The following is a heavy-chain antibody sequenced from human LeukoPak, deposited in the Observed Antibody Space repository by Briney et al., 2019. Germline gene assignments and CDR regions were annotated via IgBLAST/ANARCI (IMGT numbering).Heavy chain of an antibody. Sequence: SETLSLTCAVSGGPISSSNWWSWVRQPPGKGLEWIGEIYHSGSTNYNPSPKSRVTISVDKSKNQFSLKLSSVTAADTAVYYCARAYVSKDGYNYDYFDYWGQGTLVTVSS. CDR1: GGPISSSNW. CDR2: IYHSGST. V-gene: IGHV4-4*02. CDR3: ARAYVSKDGYNYDYFDY. D-gene: IGHD5-24*01. J-gene: IGHJ4*02.